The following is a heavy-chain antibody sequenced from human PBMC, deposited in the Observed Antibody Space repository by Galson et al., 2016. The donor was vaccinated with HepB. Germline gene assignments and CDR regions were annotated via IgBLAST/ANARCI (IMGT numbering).Heavy chain of an antibody. V-gene: IGHV3-7*03. J-gene: IGHJ4*02. CDR3: AKVDCGGDCKRFDY. CDR1: GFTVSNNY. Sequence: SLRLSCAASGFTVSNNYMSWVRQPPGKGPEWVANINPDGSQTYYVDSVKGRFNISKDNAKNSLYLRMNSLRAEDTALYYCAKVDCGGDCKRFDYWGQGTLVTVSS. CDR2: INPDGSQT. D-gene: IGHD2-21*02.